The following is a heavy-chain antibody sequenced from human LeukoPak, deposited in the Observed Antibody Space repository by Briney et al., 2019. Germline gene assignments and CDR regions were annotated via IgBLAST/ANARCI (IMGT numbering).Heavy chain of an antibody. J-gene: IGHJ4*02. Sequence: PSETLSLTCTVSGDSIGSYYWSWIRQPPGKGLEGRGYIYYTGSTNYNPSLKSRATISVDTSKNQFSLKVSAVTAADTAVYYCARHRYGDVYYFDFWGQGTLVSVSS. CDR2: IYYTGST. CDR3: ARHRYGDVYYFDF. D-gene: IGHD3-16*01. CDR1: GDSIGSYY. V-gene: IGHV4-59*08.